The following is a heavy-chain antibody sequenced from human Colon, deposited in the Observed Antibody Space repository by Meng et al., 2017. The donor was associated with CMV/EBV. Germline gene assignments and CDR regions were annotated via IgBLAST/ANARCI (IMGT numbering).Heavy chain of an antibody. CDR1: GGSISSSSYY. CDR3: ARDTRSGSYTWFDP. J-gene: IGHJ5*02. Sequence: SETLSLTCTVSGGSISSSSYYWGWIRQPPGKGLEWIGSIYYSGSTYYNPSLKSRVTISVDTSKNQFSLKLSSVTAADTAVYYCARDTRSGSYTWFDPWGQGTLVTVSS. V-gene: IGHV4-39*07. D-gene: IGHD3-10*01. CDR2: IYYSGST.